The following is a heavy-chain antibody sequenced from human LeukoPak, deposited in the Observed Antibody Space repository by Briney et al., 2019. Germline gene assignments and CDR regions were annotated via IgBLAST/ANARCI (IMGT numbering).Heavy chain of an antibody. CDR1: GFTFSSYW. J-gene: IGHJ4*02. D-gene: IGHD3-22*01. CDR3: ARDLRGYDSSGYRLGGYFDY. Sequence: GGSLRLSCAASGFTFSSYWMSWVRQAPGKGLEWVANIKQDGSEKYYVDSVKGRFTISRDNAKNSLYLQMNSLRAEDTAVYYCARDLRGYDSSGYRLGGYFDYWGQGTLVTVSS. CDR2: IKQDGSEK. V-gene: IGHV3-7*01.